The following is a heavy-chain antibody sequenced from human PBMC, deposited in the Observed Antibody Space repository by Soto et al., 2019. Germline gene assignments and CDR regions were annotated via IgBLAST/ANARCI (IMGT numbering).Heavy chain of an antibody. Sequence: QVQLVQSGAEVKKPGASVKVSCKASGYTFTSFDLNWVRQATGQGLEWMGWMNPNTGNTGYAQKFQGRITLTRSTSISTAYLELSSLNSDDSAVYYCARGASPWGQGTLVTVSS. J-gene: IGHJ5*02. V-gene: IGHV1-8*01. CDR1: GYTFTSFD. CDR3: ARGASP. CDR2: MNPNTGNT.